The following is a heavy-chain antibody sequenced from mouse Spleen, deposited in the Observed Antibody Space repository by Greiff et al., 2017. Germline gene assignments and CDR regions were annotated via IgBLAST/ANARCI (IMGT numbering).Heavy chain of an antibody. CDR1: GYTFSSYG. J-gene: IGHJ2*01. D-gene: IGHD1-1*01. CDR2: IDPCGSNT. Sequence: VKLMESGAELMKPGASVKISCKATGYTFSSYGIEWVKQRPGQGLEWIGEIDPCGSNTNYNQKIKGKAICTVDTSSSKAYMQLSSLTSEDSAVYYCARRNYYDGCYEDYWGQGTTVTVSS. V-gene: IGHV1-50*01. CDR3: ARRNYYDGCYEDY.